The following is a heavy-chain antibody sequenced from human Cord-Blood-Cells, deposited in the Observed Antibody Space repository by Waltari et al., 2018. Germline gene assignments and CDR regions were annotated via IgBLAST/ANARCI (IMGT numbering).Heavy chain of an antibody. CDR3: ARTIRGCGVY. Sequence: QVQLQQWGAGLLKPSETLSLTCAVYGGSLSGYYWSWIRQPPGKGLEWIGEINHSGSTNYNPSLKSRVTISVDTSKNQFSLKLSSVTAADTAVYYCARTIRGCGVYWGQGTLVTVSS. J-gene: IGHJ4*02. CDR1: GGSLSGYY. V-gene: IGHV4-34*01. D-gene: IGHD3-10*01. CDR2: INHSGST.